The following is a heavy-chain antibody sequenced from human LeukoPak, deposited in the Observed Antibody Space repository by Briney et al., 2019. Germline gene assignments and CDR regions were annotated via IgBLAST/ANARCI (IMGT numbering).Heavy chain of an antibody. Sequence: GGSLRLSCAASGFTFDDYGMSWVRQAPGKGLEWVSGINWNGGRTGYADSVKGRFTISRDNAKNSLYLQMNGLRAEDTALYYCARVRRDGYYDSSGYHQDAFDIWGQGTMVTVSS. D-gene: IGHD3-22*01. CDR1: GFTFDDYG. J-gene: IGHJ3*02. CDR3: ARVRRDGYYDSSGYHQDAFDI. CDR2: INWNGGRT. V-gene: IGHV3-20*04.